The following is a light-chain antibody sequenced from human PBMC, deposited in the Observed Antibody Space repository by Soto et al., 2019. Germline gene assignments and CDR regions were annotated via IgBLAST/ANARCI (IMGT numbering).Light chain of an antibody. V-gene: IGLV1-44*01. CDR2: NND. J-gene: IGLJ7*01. CDR3: GAWDDRLNGPV. CDR1: NSNIGSNP. Sequence: QSVLTQPPSASGTPGQRVTISCSGSNSNIGSNPVNWYQHLPGAAPQLLIYNNDRRPSGVPARFSGSKSGTSASLAINGLQSEDEADYFCGAWDDRLNGPVFGGGTQLTVL.